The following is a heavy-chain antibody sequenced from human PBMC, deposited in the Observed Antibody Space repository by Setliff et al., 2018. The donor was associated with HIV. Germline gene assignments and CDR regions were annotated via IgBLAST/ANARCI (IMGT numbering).Heavy chain of an antibody. V-gene: IGHV4-31*03. CDR2: IYNNGST. CDR1: GGSIRSDGYY. Sequence: PSETLSLTCSVSGGSIRSDGYYWNWIRQHPEKGLEWIGYIYNNGSTYYNPSLESRLMMSIDPSKNQFSLNLRSVTVADTAVYYCARGRYYREISDSLFDLWGQGTPVTVSS. J-gene: IGHJ4*02. CDR3: ARGRYYREISDSLFDL. D-gene: IGHD3-16*01.